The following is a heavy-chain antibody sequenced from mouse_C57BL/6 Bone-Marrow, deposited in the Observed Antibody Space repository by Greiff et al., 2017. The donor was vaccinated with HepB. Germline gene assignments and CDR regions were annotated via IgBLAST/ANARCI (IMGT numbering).Heavy chain of an antibody. J-gene: IGHJ4*01. CDR2: LSYDGSN. Sequence: ESGPGLVKPSQSLSLTCSVTGYSITSGYYWSWIRQLPGNQLEWMGYLSYDGSNNYNPSLKNRISITRDTSKNQFFLKLNSVTTEDTATYYCARDGYYDMDYWGQGTTVTVSS. CDR1: GYSITSGYY. CDR3: ARDGYYDMDY. V-gene: IGHV3-6*01.